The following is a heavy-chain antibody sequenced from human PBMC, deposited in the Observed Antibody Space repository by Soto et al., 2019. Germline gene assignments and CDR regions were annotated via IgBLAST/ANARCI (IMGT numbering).Heavy chain of an antibody. J-gene: IGHJ6*02. V-gene: IGHV1-69*01. CDR3: ARREEIPYYHGLEV. D-gene: IGHD2-2*02. CDR1: GGALRSHA. CDR2: IIPIFGSP. Sequence: QVQLVQSGAEVKKPGSSVRVSCKASGGALRSHAINWVRQAPGQGLEWMGGIIPIFGSPYYAQEFQGRVTIAADESSITAYLQLSTLSSEDAAVYYCARREEIPYYHGLEVWGQRITVTLSS.